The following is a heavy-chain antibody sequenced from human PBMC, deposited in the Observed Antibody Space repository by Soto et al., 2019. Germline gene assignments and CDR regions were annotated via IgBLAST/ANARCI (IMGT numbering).Heavy chain of an antibody. CDR3: ATSGGGWYLY. Sequence: ASVKVSCKASGYTFSSYDINWVRQATGQGLEWMGWLNPNSGDTGHAQKFQGRVTLTRNTSINTAYIELSSLTSDDTAVYYCATSGGGWYLYWG. CDR2: LNPNSGDT. CDR1: GYTFSSYD. V-gene: IGHV1-8*01. D-gene: IGHD6-19*01. J-gene: IGHJ4*01.